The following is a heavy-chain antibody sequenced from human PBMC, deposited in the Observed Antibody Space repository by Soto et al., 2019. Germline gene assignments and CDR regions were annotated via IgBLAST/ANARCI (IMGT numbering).Heavy chain of an antibody. J-gene: IGHJ5*02. CDR3: ARSSTAAAGTGNWFDP. D-gene: IGHD6-13*01. Sequence: SETLSLTCTVSGGSISSGGYYWSWIRQHPGKGLEWIGYIYYSGSTYYNPSLKSRVTISVDTSKNQFSLKLSSVTAADTAVYYCARSSTAAAGTGNWFDPWGQGPLVTVSS. CDR1: GGSISSGGYY. CDR2: IYYSGST. V-gene: IGHV4-31*03.